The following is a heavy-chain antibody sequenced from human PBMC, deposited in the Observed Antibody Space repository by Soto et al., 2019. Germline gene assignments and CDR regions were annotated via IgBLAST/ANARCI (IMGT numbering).Heavy chain of an antibody. CDR2: ISGSGGRT. CDR1: GFTLCRYA. J-gene: IGHJ4*02. D-gene: IGHD6-19*01. CDR3: AKGFGRWLGYLAY. Sequence: PGGCLRIARAASGFTLCRYAMSWVLQAPGKGLEWVSAISGSGGRTYYADSVKGRLTISRDNSKNTLYLQMNSLRAEDTAVYYCAKGFGRWLGYLAYRGQGTLVTVSS. V-gene: IGHV3-23*01.